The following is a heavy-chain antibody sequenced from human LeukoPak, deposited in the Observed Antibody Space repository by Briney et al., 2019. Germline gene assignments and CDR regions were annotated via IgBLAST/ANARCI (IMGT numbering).Heavy chain of an antibody. CDR1: GGSISSYY. Sequence: SETLSLTCTVSGGSISSYYWSWIRQPPGKGLEWIGYIYYSGSTNYNPSLKSRVTISVDTSKNQFSLKLSSVTAADTAVYYCAGRRIAAEDYWGQGTLVTVSS. D-gene: IGHD6-13*01. CDR2: IYYSGST. J-gene: IGHJ4*02. CDR3: AGRRIAAEDY. V-gene: IGHV4-59*08.